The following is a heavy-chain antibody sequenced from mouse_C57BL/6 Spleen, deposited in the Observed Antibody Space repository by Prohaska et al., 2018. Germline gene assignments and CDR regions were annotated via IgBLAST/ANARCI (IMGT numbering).Heavy chain of an antibody. CDR2: IDPETGGT. V-gene: IGHV1-15*01. CDR3: TRWKSTVVATDFDY. D-gene: IGHD1-1*01. Sequence: QVQLQQSGAELVRPGASVTLSCTASGYTFTDYEMHWVKQTPVHGLEWIGAIDPETGGTAYNQKFKGKAILTADKASSTAYMELRSLTSEDSAVYYCTRWKSTVVATDFDYWGQGTTLTVSS. J-gene: IGHJ2*01. CDR1: GYTFTDYE.